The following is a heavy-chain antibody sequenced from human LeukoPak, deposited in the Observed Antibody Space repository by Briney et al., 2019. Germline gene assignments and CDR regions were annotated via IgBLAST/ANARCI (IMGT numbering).Heavy chain of an antibody. CDR1: GGSFSGYY. CDR3: ARGDRLQYFDY. CDR2: INHSGST. V-gene: IGHV4-34*01. D-gene: IGHD4-4*01. J-gene: IGHJ4*02. Sequence: SETLSLTCAVYGGSFSGYYWSWIRQPPGKGLEWIGEINHSGSTNYNPSLKSRVTISVDTSKNQFSLKLSSVTAADTAVYYCARGDRLQYFDYWGQGTLVTVSS.